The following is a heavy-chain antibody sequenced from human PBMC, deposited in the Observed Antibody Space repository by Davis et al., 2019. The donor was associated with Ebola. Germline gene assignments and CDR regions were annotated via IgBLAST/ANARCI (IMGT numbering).Heavy chain of an antibody. J-gene: IGHJ4*02. CDR2: IYYSGST. V-gene: IGHV4-39*07. D-gene: IGHD6-19*01. Sequence: MPSETLSLTCTVSGGSISSSSYYWGWIRQPPGKGLEWIESIYYSGSTYYNPSLKSRVTISVDTSKNQFSLKLRSVTAADTAVYFCAGAGYSSGWNFASWGQGTLVTVSS. CDR3: AGAGYSSGWNFAS. CDR1: GGSISSSSYY.